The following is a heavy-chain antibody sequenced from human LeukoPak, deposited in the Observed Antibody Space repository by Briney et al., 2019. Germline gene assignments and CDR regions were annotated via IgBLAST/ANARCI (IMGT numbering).Heavy chain of an antibody. J-gene: IGHJ4*02. CDR1: GGSISSSSYY. CDR2: IYYSGST. Sequence: SETLSLTCTVSGGSISSSSYYWGWIRQPPGKGLEWIGSIYYSGSTYYNPSLKSRVTISVDTSKNQFSLKVSSVTAADTAVYYCARRSDSSRYYFDYWGQGTLVTVSS. V-gene: IGHV4-39*07. D-gene: IGHD3-22*01. CDR3: ARRSDSSRYYFDY.